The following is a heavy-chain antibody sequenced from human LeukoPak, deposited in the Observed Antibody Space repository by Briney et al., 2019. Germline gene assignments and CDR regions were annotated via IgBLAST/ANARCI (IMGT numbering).Heavy chain of an antibody. CDR3: AREVEMATQFDY. V-gene: IGHV4-4*07. Sequence: SETLSLTRSVSRGSITPHYWSWIRQPAGKGLVWIGRISSTGGTNYNPSLKSRVTMSVDTSKNQLSLTLSSLTAADTAVYYCAREVEMATQFDYWGQGTLVTVSS. CDR1: RGSITPHY. CDR2: ISSTGGT. J-gene: IGHJ4*02. D-gene: IGHD5-24*01.